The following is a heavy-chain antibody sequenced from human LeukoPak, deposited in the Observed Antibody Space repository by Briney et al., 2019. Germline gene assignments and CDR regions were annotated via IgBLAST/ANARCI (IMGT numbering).Heavy chain of an antibody. CDR1: GYTFTGYY. D-gene: IGHD6-13*01. V-gene: IGHV1-2*02. J-gene: IGHJ6*02. Sequence: ASVKVSCKASGYTFTGYYMHWVRQAPGQGLEWMGWINPNSGGTNYAQKFQGRVTMTRDTSISTAYMELSRLRSDDTAVYYCAREYDPAAGIKIYYYYGMDVWGQGTTVSVSS. CDR2: INPNSGGT. CDR3: AREYDPAAGIKIYYYYGMDV.